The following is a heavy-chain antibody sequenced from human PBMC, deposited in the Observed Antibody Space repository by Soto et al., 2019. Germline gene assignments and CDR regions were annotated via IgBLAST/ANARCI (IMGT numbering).Heavy chain of an antibody. V-gene: IGHV4-31*03. J-gene: IGHJ4*02. CDR1: GGSISSGGYY. D-gene: IGHD3-10*01. Sequence: SETLSLTCTVSGGSISSGGYYWSWIRQHPGKGLEWIAYIYYSGSTYYNPSLKSRVTISVDTSKNQFSLKLSSVTAADTAVYYCARSSNYYGSGSFDYWGQGTLVTVS. CDR2: IYYSGST. CDR3: ARSSNYYGSGSFDY.